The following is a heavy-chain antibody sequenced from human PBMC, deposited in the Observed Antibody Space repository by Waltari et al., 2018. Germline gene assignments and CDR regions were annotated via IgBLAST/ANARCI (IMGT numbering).Heavy chain of an antibody. D-gene: IGHD5-12*01. Sequence: EVQLVESGGGLVQPGVSLRLSCAASGFTFSGYGMSWVRQAPGKGLEWVANIKQDGSEKYYVDSVKGRFTISRDNAKNSLYLQMNSLRAEDTAVYYCARQGGYCVWGQGTLVTVSS. CDR2: IKQDGSEK. CDR1: GFTFSGYG. J-gene: IGHJ4*02. V-gene: IGHV3-7*01. CDR3: ARQGGYCV.